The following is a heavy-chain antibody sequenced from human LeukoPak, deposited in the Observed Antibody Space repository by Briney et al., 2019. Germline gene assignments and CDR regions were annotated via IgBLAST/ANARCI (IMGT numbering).Heavy chain of an antibody. D-gene: IGHD6-6*01. J-gene: IGHJ4*02. CDR3: ARDSLAARPMDY. V-gene: IGHV1-3*01. CDR1: GYTFTSYA. CDR2: INAGNGNT. Sequence: ASVKVSCKASGYTFTSYAMHWVRQAPGQRLEWMGWINAGNGNTKYSQKFQGRVTITRDTSASTAYMELSSLRSEDTAVYYSARDSLAARPMDYWGQGTLVTVSS.